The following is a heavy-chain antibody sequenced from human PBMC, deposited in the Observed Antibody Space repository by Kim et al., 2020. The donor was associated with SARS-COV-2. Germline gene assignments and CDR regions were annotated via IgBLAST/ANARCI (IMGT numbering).Heavy chain of an antibody. CDR1: GGSISSSNW. V-gene: IGHV4-4*02. J-gene: IGHJ6*02. CDR2: IYHSGST. CDR3: AREGRGAVADYYYYGMDV. D-gene: IGHD6-19*01. Sequence: SETLSLTCAVSGGSISSSNWWSWVRQPPGKGLEWIGEIYHSGSTNYNPSLKSRVTISVDKSKNQFSLKLSSVTAADTAVYYCAREGRGAVADYYYYGMDVWGQGTTVTVSS.